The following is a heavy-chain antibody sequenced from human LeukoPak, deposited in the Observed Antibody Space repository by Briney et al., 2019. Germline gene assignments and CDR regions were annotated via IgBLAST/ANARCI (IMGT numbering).Heavy chain of an antibody. CDR1: GFTFSSYR. J-gene: IGHJ6*03. CDR3: ARDAELELPDDRYYYYYMDV. V-gene: IGHV3-21*01. Sequence: PGGSLRLSCAASGFTFSSYRMNWVRQAPGRGLEWVSSISSSSSYIYYADSVKGRFTISRDNAKNSLYLQMNSLRAEDTAVYYCARDAELELPDDRYYYYYMDVWGKGTTVTVSS. D-gene: IGHD1-7*01. CDR2: ISSSSSYI.